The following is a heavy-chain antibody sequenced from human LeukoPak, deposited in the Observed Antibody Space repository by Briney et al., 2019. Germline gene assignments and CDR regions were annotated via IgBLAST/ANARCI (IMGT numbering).Heavy chain of an antibody. V-gene: IGHV1-24*01. CDR1: GYTLTELS. CDR3: ATDPRTVRCSSTSCYGGY. J-gene: IGHJ4*02. D-gene: IGHD2-2*01. CDR2: FDPEDGET. Sequence: ASVKVSCKVSGYTLTELSMHWVRQAPGKGLEWMGGFDPEDGETIYAQKFQGRVTMTEDTSTDTAYMELSSLRSEDTAVYYCATDPRTVRCSSTSCYGGYWGQGTLVTVSS.